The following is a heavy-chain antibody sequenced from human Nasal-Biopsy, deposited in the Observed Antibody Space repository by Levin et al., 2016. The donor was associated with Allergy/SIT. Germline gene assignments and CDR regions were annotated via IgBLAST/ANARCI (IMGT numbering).Heavy chain of an antibody. CDR2: ITSSSTYI. J-gene: IGHJ2*01. D-gene: IGHD2-8*01. V-gene: IGHV3-21*01. CDR1: GFTFSSYS. Sequence: GESLKISCAASGFTFSSYSMNWVRQAPGKGLEWVSSITSSSTYIYYADSVKGRFTISRDNAKNSLFLQMNSLRADDTALYYCARMLGNWYFDLWGRGTLVTVSS. CDR3: ARMLGNWYFDL.